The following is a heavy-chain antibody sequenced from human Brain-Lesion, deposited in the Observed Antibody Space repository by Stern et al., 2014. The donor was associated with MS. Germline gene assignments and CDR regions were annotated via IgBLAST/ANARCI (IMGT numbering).Heavy chain of an antibody. CDR1: GFTFSIFG. V-gene: IGHV3-30*18. CDR2: KLYDGNKK. CDR3: AKDCQWWTYFFEY. D-gene: IGHD2-15*01. J-gene: IGHJ4*02. Sequence: MQLVESGGGVVQPGRPLRLSCAASGFTFSIFGMHWVRQAPGKGLEWVAVKLYDGNKKEYADSVKGRFTISRDNSKNTLYMQMNSLRAEDTAVYYCAKDCQWWTYFFEYWGQGSLVTVSS.